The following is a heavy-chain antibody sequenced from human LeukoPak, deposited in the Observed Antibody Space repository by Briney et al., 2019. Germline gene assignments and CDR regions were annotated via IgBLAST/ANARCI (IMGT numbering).Heavy chain of an antibody. Sequence: SEPLSLTCTVSGGSISSYYWSWIRQPAGKGLEWIGRIYTSGSTNYNPSLKSRVTMSVDTSKNQFSLKLSSVTAADTAVYYCAREDYGGNSLDAFDIWGQGTMVTVSS. CDR2: IYTSGST. CDR1: GGSISSYY. CDR3: AREDYGGNSLDAFDI. V-gene: IGHV4-4*07. J-gene: IGHJ3*02. D-gene: IGHD4-23*01.